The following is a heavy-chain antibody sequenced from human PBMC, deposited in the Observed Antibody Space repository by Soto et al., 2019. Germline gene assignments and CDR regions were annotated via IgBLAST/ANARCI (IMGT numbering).Heavy chain of an antibody. D-gene: IGHD3-9*01. Sequence: ASVKVSCKASGYTFTGYYMHWVRQAPGQGLEWMGWISPNSGGTNYAQKFQGWVTMTRDTSISTAYMELSRLRSDDTAVYYCARDTDVLRYFDWLPSGGMDVWGQGTTVTVSS. CDR3: ARDTDVLRYFDWLPSGGMDV. J-gene: IGHJ6*02. CDR2: ISPNSGGT. V-gene: IGHV1-2*04. CDR1: GYTFTGYY.